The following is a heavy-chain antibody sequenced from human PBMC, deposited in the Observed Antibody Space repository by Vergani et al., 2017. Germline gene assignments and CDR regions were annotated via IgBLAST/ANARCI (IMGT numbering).Heavy chain of an antibody. Sequence: QVQLVQSGAEVKKPGASVKVSCKASGYTFTSYGISWVRQAPGQGLKWLGWISAYNGNTNYAQKLQGRVTMTTDTSTSTAYMELRSLRSDDTAVYYCARDTPDYYSSSPSFDYWGQGTLVTVSS. CDR2: ISAYNGNT. CDR1: GYTFTSYG. D-gene: IGHD6-6*01. J-gene: IGHJ4*02. CDR3: ARDTPDYYSSSPSFDY. V-gene: IGHV1-18*01.